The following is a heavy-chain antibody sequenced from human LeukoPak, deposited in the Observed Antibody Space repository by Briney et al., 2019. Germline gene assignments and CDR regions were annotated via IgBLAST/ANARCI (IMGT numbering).Heavy chain of an antibody. J-gene: IGHJ4*02. CDR1: GFTVSSNY. Sequence: GGSLRLSCAASGFTVSSNYMSWVRRAPGKGLEWVSVIYSGGTTYYADSVKGRFTISRDNAKNTLYLQMNSLRAEDTAVYYCASISGVTFGGGGLPDYWGQGTLVTVSS. CDR3: ASISGVTFGGGGLPDY. CDR2: IYSGGTT. D-gene: IGHD3-16*01. V-gene: IGHV3-53*01.